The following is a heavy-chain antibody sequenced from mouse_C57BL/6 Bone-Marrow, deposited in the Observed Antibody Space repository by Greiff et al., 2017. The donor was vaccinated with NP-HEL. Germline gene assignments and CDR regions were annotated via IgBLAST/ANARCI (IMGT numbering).Heavy chain of an antibody. CDR2: IYPRSGNT. V-gene: IGHV1-81*01. CDR3: ARPYDDYAMDY. J-gene: IGHJ4*01. D-gene: IGHD2-14*01. Sequence: VQLQQSGAELARPGASVKLSCKASGYTFTSYGISWVKQRTGQGLEWIGEIYPRSGNTYYNEKFKGKATLTADKSSSTAYLELRSLTSEDSAVYFCARPYDDYAMDYWGQGTAVTVSS. CDR1: GYTFTSYG.